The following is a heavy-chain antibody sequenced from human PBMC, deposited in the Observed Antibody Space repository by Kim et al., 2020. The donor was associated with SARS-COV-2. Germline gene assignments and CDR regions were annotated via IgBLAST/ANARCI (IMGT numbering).Heavy chain of an antibody. CDR1: GFTFTRSA. D-gene: IGHD3-22*01. J-gene: IGHJ6*01. CDR2: IVVGSGNT. V-gene: IGHV1-58*02. CDR3: AADRSYYDSSGYHYYYGMD. Sequence: SVKVSCKASGFTFTRSAMQWVRQARGQRLEWIGWIVVGSGNTNYAQKFQERVTITRDMSTSTAYMELSSLRSEDTAVYYCAADRSYYDSSGYHYYYGMD.